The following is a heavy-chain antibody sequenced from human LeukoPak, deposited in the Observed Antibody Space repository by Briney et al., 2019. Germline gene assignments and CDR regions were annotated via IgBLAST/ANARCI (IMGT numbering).Heavy chain of an antibody. J-gene: IGHJ6*03. Sequence: GGSLRLSCAASGFTFSSYGMHWVRQAPGKGLEWVAFIRYDGSNKYYADSVKGRFTISRDNSKNTLYLQMNSLRAEDTAVYYCAKNSGSSLDYYMDVWGKGTTVTISS. V-gene: IGHV3-30*02. D-gene: IGHD3-10*01. CDR2: IRYDGSNK. CDR3: AKNSGSSLDYYMDV. CDR1: GFTFSSYG.